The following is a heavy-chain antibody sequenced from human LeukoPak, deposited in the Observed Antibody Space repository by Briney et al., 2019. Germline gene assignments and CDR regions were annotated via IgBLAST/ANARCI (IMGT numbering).Heavy chain of an antibody. CDR2: NGTAGNT. J-gene: IGHJ4*02. V-gene: IGHV3-13*01. CDR3: ARSKSYSSGWTDFDC. CDR1: GFTFSSHD. Sequence: GGSLRLSCAASGFTFSSHDMHWVRQPTGKGLEWVSVNGTAGNTYYTDSVKGRYTITRENAKNSLYLQMDNLRAEDTAVYYCARSKSYSSGWTDFDCWGQGTLVTVPS. D-gene: IGHD6-19*01.